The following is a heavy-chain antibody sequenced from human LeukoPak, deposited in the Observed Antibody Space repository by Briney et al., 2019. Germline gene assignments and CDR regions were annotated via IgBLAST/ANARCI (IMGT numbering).Heavy chain of an antibody. CDR1: GFTFSSYA. J-gene: IGHJ4*02. CDR3: AKDVIAVAASTAFDY. CDR2: LSGSGGNT. Sequence: GSLRLSCAASGFTFSSYAMSWVRQAPGKGLEWVSALSGSGGNTYYADSVKGRFTISRDNSKNTLYLQMNSLRAEDTAVYYCAKDVIAVAASTAFDYWGQGTLVTVSS. D-gene: IGHD6-19*01. V-gene: IGHV3-23*01.